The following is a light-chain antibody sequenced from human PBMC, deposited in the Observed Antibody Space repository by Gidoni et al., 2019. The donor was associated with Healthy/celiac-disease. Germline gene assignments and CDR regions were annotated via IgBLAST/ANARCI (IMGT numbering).Light chain of an antibody. CDR3: ETWDSNTRV. CDR2: LEGRGSY. CDR1: SGHSSYI. Sequence: QPVLTQSSSAYASLGSSVKLTCTLSSGHSSYIIAWHQQQPGKAPRYLMKLEGRGSYNKGSGVPDRFSGSSSGADRYLTISNLQSEDEADYYCETWDSNTRVFGGGTKLTVL. J-gene: IGLJ3*02. V-gene: IGLV4-60*03.